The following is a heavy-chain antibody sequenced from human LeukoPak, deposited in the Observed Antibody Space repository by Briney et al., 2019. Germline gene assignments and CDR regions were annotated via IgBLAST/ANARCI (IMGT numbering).Heavy chain of an antibody. V-gene: IGHV3-23*01. CDR1: GFTFSYYA. Sequence: GGSLRLSCAASGFTFSYYAMSWVRQAPGKGPEWVSTISGGGGSTYYADSVKGRFTISRDSSKNTLYLQMNSLKASDTAIYYCARYSQLPSSTVRTNYYYMDVWGKGTTVTVS. J-gene: IGHJ6*03. CDR3: ARYSQLPSSTVRTNYYYMDV. D-gene: IGHD4-11*01. CDR2: ISGGGGST.